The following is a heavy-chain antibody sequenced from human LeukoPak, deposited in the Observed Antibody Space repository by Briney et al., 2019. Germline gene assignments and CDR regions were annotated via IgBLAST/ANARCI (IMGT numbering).Heavy chain of an antibody. CDR3: AREGSDY. CDR1: GYTFTSYD. V-gene: IGHV1-8*03. J-gene: IGHJ4*02. CDR2: MNPNSGNT. Sequence: GAPVKVSCKASGYTFTSYDINWVRQATGQGLEWMGYMNPNSGNTGYAQKFQGRVTITTNTSTSTAYMELSSLRSDDTAVYYCAREGSDYWGQGTLVTVSS.